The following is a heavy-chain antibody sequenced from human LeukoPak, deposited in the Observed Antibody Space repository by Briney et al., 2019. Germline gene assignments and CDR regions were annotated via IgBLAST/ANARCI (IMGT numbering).Heavy chain of an antibody. Sequence: PSETLSLTCTVSGGSISSSSYYWGWIRQPPGEGLEWIGSIYYSGSTYYNPSLKSRVTISVDTSKNQFSLKLSSVTAADTAVYYCARGDIVPDYWGQGTLVTVSS. D-gene: IGHD2-15*01. CDR3: ARGDIVPDY. V-gene: IGHV4-39*01. CDR2: IYYSGST. J-gene: IGHJ4*02. CDR1: GGSISSSSYY.